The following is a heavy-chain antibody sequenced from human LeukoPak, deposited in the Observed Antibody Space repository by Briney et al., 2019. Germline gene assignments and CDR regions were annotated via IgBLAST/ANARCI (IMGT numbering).Heavy chain of an antibody. J-gene: IGHJ4*02. CDR2: ISSSSSYI. Sequence: GGSLRLSCAASGFTFSSYSMNWVRQAPGKGLEWVSSISSSSSYIYYADSVKGRFTISRDNAKNSLYLQMNSLGAEDTAVYYCARENGVVVAATGFDYWGQGTLVTVSS. CDR1: GFTFSSYS. D-gene: IGHD2-15*01. CDR3: ARENGVVVAATGFDY. V-gene: IGHV3-21*04.